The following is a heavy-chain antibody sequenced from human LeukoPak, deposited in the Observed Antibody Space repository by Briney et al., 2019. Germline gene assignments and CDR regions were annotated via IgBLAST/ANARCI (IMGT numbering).Heavy chain of an antibody. J-gene: IGHJ4*02. CDR3: ATASSKSLPN. Sequence: PSETLSLTCAISGGSISSSNWWSWVRQPPKEGLEWIGEMHLDGETHYNPSLKSRLTISMDKSNSQLSLTLTSVTAADTAVYYCATASSKSLPNWGQGALVTVSS. D-gene: IGHD6-6*01. CDR1: GGSISSSNW. CDR2: MHLDGET. V-gene: IGHV4/OR15-8*02.